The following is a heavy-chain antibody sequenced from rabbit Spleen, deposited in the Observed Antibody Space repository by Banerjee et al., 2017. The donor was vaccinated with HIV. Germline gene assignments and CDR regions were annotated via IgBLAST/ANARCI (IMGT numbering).Heavy chain of an antibody. D-gene: IGHD8-1*01. J-gene: IGHJ6*01. CDR2: IDPVFGIT. Sequence: QEQLVESGGGLVKPEGSLTLTCKASGFSFNEKEVMCWVRQAPGKGLEWIGYIDPVFGITYYANWVNGRFSISRENAQNTAFLQMTSLTAADTATYFCARDGAGGSYFALWGQGTLVTVS. CDR3: ARDGAGGSYFAL. V-gene: IGHV1S47*01. CDR1: GFSFNEKE.